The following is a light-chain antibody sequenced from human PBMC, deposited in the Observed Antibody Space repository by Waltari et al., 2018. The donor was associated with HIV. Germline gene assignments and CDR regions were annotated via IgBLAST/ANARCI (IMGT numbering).Light chain of an antibody. CDR3: CSYTGRSAQV. J-gene: IGLJ1*01. Sequence: QPASVAASPGQSTITSCTGTTSDGGGYDLVSWYQKPADKAPRLMIYEAATPSAVVSNRLCGTTSGNAAALTICRLQAEEDAGYYCCSYTGRSAQVFGGGTKVTVL. CDR2: EAA. V-gene: IGLV2-23*01. CDR1: TSDGGGYDL.